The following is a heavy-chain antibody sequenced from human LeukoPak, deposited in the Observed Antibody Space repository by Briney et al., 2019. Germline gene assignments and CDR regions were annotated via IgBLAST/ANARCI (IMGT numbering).Heavy chain of an antibody. D-gene: IGHD4-17*01. Sequence: GGSLRLSCVASGYTFSNYGMHWVRQAPGKGPEWVALIWYDGSKTGYADSVKGRFTISRDDSKNTLYLHMNSLRVDDTAVYYCARDPGTVTTLFDSWGQGTLVTVSS. V-gene: IGHV3-33*01. CDR2: IWYDGSKT. J-gene: IGHJ4*02. CDR1: GYTFSNYG. CDR3: ARDPGTVTTLFDS.